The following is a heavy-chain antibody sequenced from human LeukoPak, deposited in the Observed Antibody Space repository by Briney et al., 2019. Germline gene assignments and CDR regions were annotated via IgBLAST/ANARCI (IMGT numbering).Heavy chain of an antibody. J-gene: IGHJ3*01. CDR3: ARLRNVGGNPHPFNV. CDR2: INSGGNT. Sequence: GGSLRLSCAGSGFTVTNNYMTWVRQAPGKGLEWVSFINSGGNTYYADSVKGRFTISRDNAERSLYLQMNSLKAEDSAVYYCARLRNVGGNPHPFNVWGQGTTVTVSS. CDR1: GFTVTNNY. D-gene: IGHD4-23*01. V-gene: IGHV3-53*01.